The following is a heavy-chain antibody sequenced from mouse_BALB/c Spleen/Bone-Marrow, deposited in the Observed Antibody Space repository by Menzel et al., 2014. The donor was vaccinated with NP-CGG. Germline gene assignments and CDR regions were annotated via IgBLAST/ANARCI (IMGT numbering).Heavy chain of an antibody. Sequence: VQLVESGPGLVAPSQSLSITCTVSGFSLTGYGVNWVRQPPGMGLEWLGMLWGDGSTDYNSALKSRLSISKDNSKSQVFLKMNSLQTDDTARHYCAREPWILTGLYAMDYWGQGTSVTVSS. CDR1: GFSLTGYG. CDR2: LWGDGST. D-gene: IGHD2-3*01. CDR3: AREPWILTGLYAMDY. J-gene: IGHJ4*01. V-gene: IGHV2-6-7*01.